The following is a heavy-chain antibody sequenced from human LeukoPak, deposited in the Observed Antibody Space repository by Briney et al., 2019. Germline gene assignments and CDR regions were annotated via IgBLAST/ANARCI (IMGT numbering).Heavy chain of an antibody. D-gene: IGHD2-2*01. CDR1: GFTFSDYY. V-gene: IGHV3-11*06. CDR3: ARDTTHCSSTSCRYYYYYGMDV. Sequence: PGGSLRLSCAASGFTFSDYYMSWIRQAPGKGLEWVSYTSSSSSYTNYADSVKGRFTISRDNAKNSLYLQMNSLRAEDTAVYYCARDTTHCSSTSCRYYYYYGMDVWGQGTTVTVSS. J-gene: IGHJ6*02. CDR2: TSSSSSYT.